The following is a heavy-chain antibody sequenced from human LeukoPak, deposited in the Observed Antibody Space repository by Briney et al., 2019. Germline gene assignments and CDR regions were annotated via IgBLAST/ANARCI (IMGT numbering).Heavy chain of an antibody. Sequence: GRSLRLSCAASGFTFSSYAMHWVRQAPGKGLEWVAVISYDGSNKYYADSVKGRFTISRDNSKNTLHLQMNSLRAKDTAVYYCARDITMVRGVLDYWGQGTLVTVSS. V-gene: IGHV3-30*04. D-gene: IGHD3-10*01. J-gene: IGHJ4*02. CDR1: GFTFSSYA. CDR3: ARDITMVRGVLDY. CDR2: ISYDGSNK.